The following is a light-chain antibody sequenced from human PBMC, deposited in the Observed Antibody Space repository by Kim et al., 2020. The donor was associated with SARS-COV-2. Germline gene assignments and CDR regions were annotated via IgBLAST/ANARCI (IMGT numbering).Light chain of an antibody. CDR1: EIVDSND. J-gene: IGKJ1*01. CDR3: QQYSSSPAT. CDR2: GAS. Sequence: SPGDTPTLSCGSSEIVDSNDLAWYQQKPCPPPRLLIYGASSKATCSPDRVSGSGSGTDFTLTITRLEPEDFAVYYCQQYSSSPATFGQGTKVDIK. V-gene: IGKV3-20*01.